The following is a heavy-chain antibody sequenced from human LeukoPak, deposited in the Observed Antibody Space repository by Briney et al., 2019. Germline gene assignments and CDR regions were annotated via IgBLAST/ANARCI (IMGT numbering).Heavy chain of an antibody. CDR2: ISSSGSTI. V-gene: IGHV3-11*01. J-gene: IGHJ1*01. Sequence: GGSLRLSCAASGFTFSDYYMSWIRQAPGKGLEWVSYISSSGSTIYYADSVKGRFTISRDNAKNSLYLQMNSLRAEDTAGYYCARWISIPIRAEYFQHWGQGTLVTVSS. CDR1: GFTFSDYY. CDR3: ARWISIPIRAEYFQH. D-gene: IGHD2-2*03.